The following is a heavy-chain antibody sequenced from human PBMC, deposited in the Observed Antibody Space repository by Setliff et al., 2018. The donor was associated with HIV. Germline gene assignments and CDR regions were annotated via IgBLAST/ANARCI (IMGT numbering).Heavy chain of an antibody. D-gene: IGHD2-15*01. CDR2: INHSGST. Sequence: SETLSLTCAVYGGSFSDNYWSWIRQSPGKGLEWIGEINHSGSTNYNPSLKSRVTISVDTSKNQFSLKLSSVTAADTAVYYCARGVVSVVVVAATTYYYYVMDVWGQGTTVTVSS. J-gene: IGHJ6*02. CDR1: GGSFSDNY. V-gene: IGHV4-34*01. CDR3: ARGVVSVVVVAATTYYYYVMDV.